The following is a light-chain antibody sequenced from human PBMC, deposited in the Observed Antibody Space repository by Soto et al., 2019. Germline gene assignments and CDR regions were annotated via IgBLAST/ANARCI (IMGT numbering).Light chain of an antibody. CDR1: QSVSIK. CDR3: QQRSNWPPIT. Sequence: EVVLTQSPATLSVSPGERATLSCRASQSVSIKLAWYQHKPGQAPRLLIYDASHRAAGIPARFSGSGFGTDFTLTISSLEPEDAAVYYCQQRSNWPPITFGQGTRLEIK. CDR2: DAS. J-gene: IGKJ5*01. V-gene: IGKV3-11*01.